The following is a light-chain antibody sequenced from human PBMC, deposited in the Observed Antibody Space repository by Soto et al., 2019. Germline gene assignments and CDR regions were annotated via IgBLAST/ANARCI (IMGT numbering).Light chain of an antibody. J-gene: IGLJ3*02. V-gene: IGLV1-40*01. CDR1: SSNIGAGFD. Sequence: QSVLTQPPSVSGAPGQRVTISCSGSSSNIGAGFDVHWYQQLPGTAPKLLIYVNNNRPSGVPDRFSGSKSGTSASLAITGLQADDEADYYCQSYDRSLSVWVFGGGTKLTVL. CDR2: VNN. CDR3: QSYDRSLSVWV.